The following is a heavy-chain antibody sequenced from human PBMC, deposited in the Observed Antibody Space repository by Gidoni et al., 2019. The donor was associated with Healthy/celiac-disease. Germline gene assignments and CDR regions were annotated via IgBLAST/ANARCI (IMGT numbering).Heavy chain of an antibody. V-gene: IGHV3-48*02. Sequence: EVQLVESGGGLVQPGGSLRLPCAAAGFTFSSYRMTWVRQAPGKGLEWVSYISSSSSTIYYADSVKGRFTISRDNAKNSLYLQMNSLRDEDTAVYYCARGGVGVTRGSHYYGMDVWGQGTTVTVSS. CDR2: ISSSSSTI. D-gene: IGHD1-26*01. CDR1: GFTFSSYR. CDR3: ARGGVGVTRGSHYYGMDV. J-gene: IGHJ6*02.